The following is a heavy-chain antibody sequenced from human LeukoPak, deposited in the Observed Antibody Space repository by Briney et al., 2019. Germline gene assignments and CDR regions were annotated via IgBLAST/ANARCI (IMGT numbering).Heavy chain of an antibody. CDR2: ISSSGGST. CDR1: GFTFSSYA. J-gene: IGHJ4*02. Sequence: QPGGSLRLSCAASGFTFSSYAMSWVRQAPGKGLEWVSAISSSGGSTYYADSVKGRFTISRDNSKSTLYLQMNSLRAEDTAVYYCAKAAYGDYAGGDYWGQGTLVTVSS. CDR3: AKAAYGDYAGGDY. D-gene: IGHD4-17*01. V-gene: IGHV3-23*01.